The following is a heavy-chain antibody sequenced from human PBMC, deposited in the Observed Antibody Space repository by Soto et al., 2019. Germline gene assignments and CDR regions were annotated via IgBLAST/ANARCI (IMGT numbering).Heavy chain of an antibody. V-gene: IGHV5-51*01. Sequence: GESLKISCKGSGYSFTSYWIGWVRQMPGKGLEWMGIIYPGDSDTRYSPSFQGQVTISADKSISTAYLQWSSLKASDTAMYYCARQNAGGLDYYYGMDVWGQGTTVTVSS. CDR1: GYSFTSYW. J-gene: IGHJ6*02. CDR3: ARQNAGGLDYYYGMDV. D-gene: IGHD6-19*01. CDR2: IYPGDSDT.